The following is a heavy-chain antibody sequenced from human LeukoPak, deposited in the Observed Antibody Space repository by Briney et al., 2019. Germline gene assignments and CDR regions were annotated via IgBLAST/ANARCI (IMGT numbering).Heavy chain of an antibody. Sequence: PSETLSLTCTVSGDSMTTNPYYWGWIRQPPGKGLELIGTVSYSGSTYYNPSLWSRVTISVDTSKNQFSLRLSSVSAADTAVYYCARGKVHDYWGQGTLVTVSS. CDR3: ARGKVHDY. CDR1: GDSMTTNPYY. CDR2: VSYSGST. V-gene: IGHV4-39*01. J-gene: IGHJ4*02.